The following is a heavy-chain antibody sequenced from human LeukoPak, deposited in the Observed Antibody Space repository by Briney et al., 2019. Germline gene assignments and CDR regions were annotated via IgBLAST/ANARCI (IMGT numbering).Heavy chain of an antibody. CDR1: GYSFTSYW. D-gene: IGHD3-9*01. Sequence: KTGESLKISCKGSGYSFTSYWLAWVRQMPGKGLEWMGVIYPADSDTRYSPSFQGQVTISADKSISTAYLQWSSLKASDTAIYYCARQRVSMTGYAAGAFDIWGQGTMVTVSS. CDR2: IYPADSDT. CDR3: ARQRVSMTGYAAGAFDI. J-gene: IGHJ3*02. V-gene: IGHV5-51*01.